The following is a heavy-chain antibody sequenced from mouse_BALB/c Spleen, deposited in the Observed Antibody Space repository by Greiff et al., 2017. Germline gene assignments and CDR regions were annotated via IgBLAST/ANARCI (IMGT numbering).Heavy chain of an antibody. J-gene: IGHJ4*01. Sequence: EVKLEESGGDLVKPGGSLKLSCAASGFTFSSYGMSWVRQTPDKRLEWVATISSGGSYTYYPDSVKGRFTISRDNAKNTLYLQMSSLKSEDTAMYYCARGGPGSAMDDGGRGTSVTVSS. CDR2: ISSGGSYT. CDR3: ARGGPGSAMDD. V-gene: IGHV5-6*02. CDR1: GFTFSSYG. D-gene: IGHD4-1*01.